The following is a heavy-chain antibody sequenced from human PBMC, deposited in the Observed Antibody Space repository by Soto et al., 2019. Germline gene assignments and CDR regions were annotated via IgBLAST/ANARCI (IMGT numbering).Heavy chain of an antibody. V-gene: IGHV3-23*01. CDR2: ISGSGGST. D-gene: IGHD5-12*01. Sequence: GGSLRLSCAASGFTFSSYAMSWVRQAPGKGLEWVSAISGSGGSTYYADSVKGRFTISRDNSKNTLYLQMNSLRAEDTAVYYCAEKFWGGLYSGYGGYWGQGTLVTVSS. CDR1: GFTFSSYA. J-gene: IGHJ4*02. CDR3: AEKFWGGLYSGYGGY.